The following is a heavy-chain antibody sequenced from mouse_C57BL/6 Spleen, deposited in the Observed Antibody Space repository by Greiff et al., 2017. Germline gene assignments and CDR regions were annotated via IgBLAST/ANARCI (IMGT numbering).Heavy chain of an antibody. CDR3: AALTGTDAMDY. D-gene: IGHD4-1*01. Sequence: QVQLQQSGPELVKPGASVKISCKASGYAFSSSWMNWVKQRPGKGLEWIGRIYPGAGDTNYNGKFKGKATLTADKSSSTAYMQLSSLTSEDSAVYFCAALTGTDAMDYWGQGTSVTVSS. J-gene: IGHJ4*01. V-gene: IGHV1-82*01. CDR1: GYAFSSSW. CDR2: IYPGAGDT.